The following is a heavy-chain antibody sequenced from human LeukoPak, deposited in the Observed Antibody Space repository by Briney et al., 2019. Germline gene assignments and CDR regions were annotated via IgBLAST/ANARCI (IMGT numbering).Heavy chain of an antibody. J-gene: IGHJ4*02. Sequence: GGSLRLSCSAFGFTFSDLAMHWVHQAPGKGLEYVSGITRNGDRKFYADSVKGRFTISRDNSKNTLYLQMSSLNPEDTSVYYCVNQISGWVYWGQGTLVTVSS. CDR2: ITRNGDRK. CDR1: GFTFSDLA. D-gene: IGHD6-19*01. V-gene: IGHV3-64D*06. CDR3: VNQISGWVY.